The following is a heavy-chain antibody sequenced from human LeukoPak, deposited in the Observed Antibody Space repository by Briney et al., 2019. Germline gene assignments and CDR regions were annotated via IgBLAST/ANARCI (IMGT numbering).Heavy chain of an antibody. D-gene: IGHD6-6*01. J-gene: IGHJ4*02. CDR1: GFTVSNNY. Sequence: PGGSLRLSCAASGFTVSNNYMSWVRQAPGKGLEWVSVIYSGGNTYYADSVKGRFTISRHNSMNTLYLQMNSLRTEDTAVYYCARGGGAARLFDYWGQGTPVTVSS. CDR2: IYSGGNT. V-gene: IGHV3-53*04. CDR3: ARGGGAARLFDY.